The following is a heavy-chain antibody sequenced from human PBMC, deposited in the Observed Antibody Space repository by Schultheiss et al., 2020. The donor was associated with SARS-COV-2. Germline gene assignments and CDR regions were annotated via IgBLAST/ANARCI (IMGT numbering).Heavy chain of an antibody. Sequence: SETLSLTCAVYGGSFSGYYWGWIRQPPGKGLEWIGYIYYSGSTYYNPSLKSRVTISVDTSKNQFSLKLNSVTAADTAVYYCARGFAAMVPGDWGQGTLVTVSS. CDR3: ARGFAAMVPGD. CDR2: IYYSGST. J-gene: IGHJ4*02. CDR1: GGSFSGYY. D-gene: IGHD5-18*01. V-gene: IGHV4-30-4*08.